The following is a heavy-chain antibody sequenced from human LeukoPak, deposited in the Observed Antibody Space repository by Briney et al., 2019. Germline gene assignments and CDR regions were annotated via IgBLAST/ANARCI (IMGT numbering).Heavy chain of an antibody. CDR1: GYSFTSYW. V-gene: IGHV5-51*01. CDR3: ARVYTTSSCDY. CDR2: IYHGGSDT. Sequence: AEATQISSQGSGYSFTSYWIGWVRQMPRKGAEWMGVIYHGGSDTTYSTSSQGQVTFSVDKSFNTAYVQWSSLKASDTAMYYCARVYTTSSCDYWGQGTLVTVSS. D-gene: IGHD6-6*01. J-gene: IGHJ4*02.